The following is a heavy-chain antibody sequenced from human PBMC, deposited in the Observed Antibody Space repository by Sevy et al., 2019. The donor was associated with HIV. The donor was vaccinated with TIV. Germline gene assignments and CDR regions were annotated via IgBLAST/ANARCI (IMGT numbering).Heavy chain of an antibody. D-gene: IGHD6-6*01. V-gene: IGHV4-39*01. Sequence: SETLSLTCTVSGGSISSSSYYWGWIRQPPGKGLEWIGSIYYSGSTYYNPSLKSRVTISVDTSKNQFALKLSSVTAADTAVYYCARHSYRNYRFVPGPRGLDYFDYWGQGTLVTVSS. CDR1: GGSISSSSYY. CDR3: ARHSYRNYRFVPGPRGLDYFDY. CDR2: IYYSGST. J-gene: IGHJ4*02.